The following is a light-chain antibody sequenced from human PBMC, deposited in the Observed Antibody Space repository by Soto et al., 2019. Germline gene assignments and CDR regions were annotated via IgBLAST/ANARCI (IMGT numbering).Light chain of an antibody. CDR2: EVS. J-gene: IGLJ1*01. CDR1: SSDVGGYNY. CDR3: SSYAGSNNFV. V-gene: IGLV2-14*01. Sequence: QSALTQPASVSGSPGQSITISCIGTSSDVGGYNYVSWYQQHPGKAPKVMIYEVSNRPSGVSNRFSGSKSGNTASLTISGLQAEDEADYYCSSYAGSNNFVFGTGTKLTVL.